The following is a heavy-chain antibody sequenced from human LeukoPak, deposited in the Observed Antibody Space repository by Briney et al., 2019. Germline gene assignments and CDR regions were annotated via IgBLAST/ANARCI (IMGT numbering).Heavy chain of an antibody. Sequence: ASVKVSCKVSGYTLTELSMHWVRQAPGKGLEWMGGFDPEDGETIYAQKFQGRVTMTEDTSTDTAYMELSSLRSEDTAVYYCATSSSLAAAGPTDSFDYWGQGTLVTVSS. J-gene: IGHJ4*02. CDR3: ATSSSLAAAGPTDSFDY. CDR1: GYTLTELS. D-gene: IGHD6-13*01. V-gene: IGHV1-24*01. CDR2: FDPEDGET.